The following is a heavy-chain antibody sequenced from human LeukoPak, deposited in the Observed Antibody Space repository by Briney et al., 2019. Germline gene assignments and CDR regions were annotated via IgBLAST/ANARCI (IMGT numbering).Heavy chain of an antibody. J-gene: IGHJ4*02. CDR1: GGSISSSNW. V-gene: IGHV4-4*02. D-gene: IGHD4-17*01. CDR3: ARDSTVTFDY. CDR2: IYHSGST. Sequence: PSETLSLTCAVSGGSISSSNWWSWVRQPPGKGLEWIGEIYHSGSTNYNPSLKSRVTIPVDKSRNQFSLKLSSVTAADTAVYYCARDSTVTFDYWGQGTLVTVSS.